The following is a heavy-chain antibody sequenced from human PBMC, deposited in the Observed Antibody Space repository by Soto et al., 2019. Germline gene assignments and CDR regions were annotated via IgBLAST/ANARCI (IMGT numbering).Heavy chain of an antibody. D-gene: IGHD3-10*01. CDR1: GFTFSSYG. CDR2: IWYDGSHK. CDR3: ARDTNYYASGSGVDY. V-gene: IGHV3-33*01. J-gene: IGHJ4*02. Sequence: GGSLRLSCAASGFTFSSYGMHWVRQAPGKGLEWVAVIWYDGSHKNYADSVKGRFTISRDNSKSTLYLQMSSLAAEDTAVYFCARDTNYYASGSGVDYWGQGILVTVSS.